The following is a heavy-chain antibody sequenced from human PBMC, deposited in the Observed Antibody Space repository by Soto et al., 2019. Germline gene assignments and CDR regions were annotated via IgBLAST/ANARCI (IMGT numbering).Heavy chain of an antibody. CDR3: ARGRITIFGVVLGLPEY. Sequence: GGSLRLSCAASGFTFSSYGMHWVRQAPGKGLEWVAVISYDGSNKYYADSVKGRFTISRDNSKNTLYLQMNSLRAEDTAVYYCARGRITIFGVVLGLPEYWGQGTLVTVSS. D-gene: IGHD3-3*01. CDR2: ISYDGSNK. CDR1: GFTFSSYG. V-gene: IGHV3-30*19. J-gene: IGHJ4*02.